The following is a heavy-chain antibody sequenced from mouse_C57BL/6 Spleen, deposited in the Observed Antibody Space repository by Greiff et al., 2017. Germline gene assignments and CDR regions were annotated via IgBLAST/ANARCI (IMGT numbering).Heavy chain of an antibody. CDR2: IDPSDSYT. J-gene: IGHJ1*03. Sequence: QVQLQQSGAELVKPGASVKLSCKASGYTFTSYWMQWVKQRPGQGLEWIGEIDPSDSYTNYNQKFKGKATLTVDTSSSTAYMQLSSLTSEDSAVYYCARGGEKYITTVVATNFDVWGTGTTVTVSS. V-gene: IGHV1-50*01. CDR1: GYTFTSYW. D-gene: IGHD1-1*01. CDR3: ARGGEKYITTVVATNFDV.